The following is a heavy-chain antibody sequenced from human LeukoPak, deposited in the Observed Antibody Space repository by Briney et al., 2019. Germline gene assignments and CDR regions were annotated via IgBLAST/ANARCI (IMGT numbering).Heavy chain of an antibody. CDR2: ISGSGGST. J-gene: IGHJ4*02. CDR3: ARVRQHDILTGPVDYFDY. D-gene: IGHD3-9*01. Sequence: GGSLRLSCAVSGFTFSSYGMSWVRQAPGKGLEWVSVISGSGGSTYYADSVKGRFTISRDNAKNSLFLQMNSLRAEDTAVYYCARVRQHDILTGPVDYFDYWGQGTLVTVSS. V-gene: IGHV3-23*01. CDR1: GFTFSSYG.